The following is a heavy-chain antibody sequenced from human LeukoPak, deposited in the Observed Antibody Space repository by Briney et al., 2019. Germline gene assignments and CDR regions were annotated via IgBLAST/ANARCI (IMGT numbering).Heavy chain of an antibody. Sequence: GGSLRLSCTASGFTLRNYDMHWVRQTTQKGLEWVSGIGTEGDTFYPDAVKGRFTISRENAKNSFYLQMNSLRAGDTAVYYCARVGSMVRGPNYFDYWGQGTLVTVSS. J-gene: IGHJ4*02. CDR2: IGTEGDT. CDR1: GFTLRNYD. V-gene: IGHV3-13*01. CDR3: ARVGSMVRGPNYFDY. D-gene: IGHD3-10*01.